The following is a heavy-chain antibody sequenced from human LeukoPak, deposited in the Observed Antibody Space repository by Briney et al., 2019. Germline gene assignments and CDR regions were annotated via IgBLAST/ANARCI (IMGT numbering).Heavy chain of an antibody. CDR1: GGSISSYY. Sequence: SETLSLTCTVSGGSISSYYWSWIRQPPGKGLEWIGYIYYSGSTNYNPSLKSRVTISVDTSKNQFSLKLSSVTAADTAVYYCARGSSGVRGVPSLDYWGQGTLVTVSS. CDR2: IYYSGST. J-gene: IGHJ4*02. CDR3: ARGSSGVRGVPSLDY. V-gene: IGHV4-59*01. D-gene: IGHD3-10*01.